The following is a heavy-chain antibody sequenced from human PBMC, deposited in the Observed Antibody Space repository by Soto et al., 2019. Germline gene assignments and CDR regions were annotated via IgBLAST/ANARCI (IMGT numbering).Heavy chain of an antibody. CDR2: IIPLLSTS. J-gene: IGHJ4*02. V-gene: IGHV1-69*08. CDR1: GGPFSNDI. D-gene: IGHD5-12*01. CDR3: ARDSPIGSTFSGYDAIDY. Sequence: QVQLEQSGAEVKKPGSSVKVSCKASGGPFSNDIITWVRQAPGQGLEWMGRIIPLLSTSTYAQKFQGRLTIPADRSTGTAYRELNSLRSEDTAVYYCARDSPIGSTFSGYDAIDYWGQGTRITVSS.